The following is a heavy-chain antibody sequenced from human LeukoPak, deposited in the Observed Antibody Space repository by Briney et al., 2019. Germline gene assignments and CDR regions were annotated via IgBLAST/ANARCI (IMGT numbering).Heavy chain of an antibody. CDR3: ARAGWFGESAIDY. D-gene: IGHD3-10*01. CDR1: GYTFTSYD. Sequence: ASVKVSCKASGYTFTSYDINWVRQAPGQGLEWMRWMNPNSGNTGYAQKFQGRVTMTRNTSISTAYMELSSLRSEDTAVYYCARAGWFGESAIDYWGQGTLVTVSS. CDR2: MNPNSGNT. J-gene: IGHJ4*02. V-gene: IGHV1-8*01.